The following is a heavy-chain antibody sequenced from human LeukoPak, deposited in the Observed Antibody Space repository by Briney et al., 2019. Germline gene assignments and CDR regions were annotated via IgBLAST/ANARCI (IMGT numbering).Heavy chain of an antibody. CDR2: INPNSGDT. CDR3: ARVSAAAGTYPSDF. V-gene: IGHV1-2*02. D-gene: IGHD6-13*01. J-gene: IGHJ4*02. CDR1: GYTFTGYY. Sequence: ASVKVSCKASGYTFTGYYMHWVRQAPGQGLEWMGWINPNSGDTNYAPKFQGRVTMTRDTSISTAYMEVTSLRFDDTAVYYCARVSAAAGTYPSDFWGQGSLVTVSS.